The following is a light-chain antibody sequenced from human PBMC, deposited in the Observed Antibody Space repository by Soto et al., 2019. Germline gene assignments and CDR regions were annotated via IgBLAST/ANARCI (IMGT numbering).Light chain of an antibody. V-gene: IGLV1-40*01. CDR1: SSNIGAGYD. J-gene: IGLJ1*01. CDR2: DST. Sequence: QSVLTQPPSVSGAPVQRVTISCTGSSSNIGAGYDVHWYQQFPGTTPKVLIYDSTNRPSGVPDRFSGSKSGTSASLAITGLQAEDEADYYCQSFDSSPNDFVFGTGTKLTVL. CDR3: QSFDSSPNDFV.